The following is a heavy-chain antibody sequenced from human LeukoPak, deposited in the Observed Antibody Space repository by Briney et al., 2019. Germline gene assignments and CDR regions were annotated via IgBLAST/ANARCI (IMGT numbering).Heavy chain of an antibody. CDR2: IKQDGSEK. D-gene: IGHD6-6*01. J-gene: IGHJ4*02. CDR3: AREDGSSPIDY. Sequence: GGSLRLSCAASGFTFSSYWMSWVRQAPGKGLEWVANIKQDGSEKYYVDSVKGRSTISRDNAKNSLYLQMNSLRAEDTAVYYCAREDGSSPIDYWGQGTLVTVSS. V-gene: IGHV3-7*01. CDR1: GFTFSSYW.